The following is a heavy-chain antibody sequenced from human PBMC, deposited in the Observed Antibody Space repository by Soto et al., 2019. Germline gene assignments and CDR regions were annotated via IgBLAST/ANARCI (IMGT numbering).Heavy chain of an antibody. J-gene: IGHJ6*02. CDR1: GGSFSGYY. V-gene: IGHV4-34*01. D-gene: IGHD3-3*01. CDR3: ARAVGGFSSGYRGYGMDV. CDR2: INHSGST. Sequence: SETLSLTCAVYGGSFSGYYWSWIRQPPGKGLEWIGEINHSGSTNYNPSLKSRVTISVDTSKNQFSLKLSSVTAADTAVYYCARAVGGFSSGYRGYGMDVWGQGTPVTVSS.